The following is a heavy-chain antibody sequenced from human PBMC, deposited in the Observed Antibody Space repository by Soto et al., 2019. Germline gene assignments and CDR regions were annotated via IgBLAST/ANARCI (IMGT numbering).Heavy chain of an antibody. D-gene: IGHD5-18*01. CDR2: ISSSGAST. V-gene: IGHV3-23*01. CDR1: GFTFSTNA. CDR3: AKELTNSYGYPYFDY. Sequence: GGSLRLSCAASGFTFSTNAMSWVRQAPGKGLEWVSGISSSGASTYYADSVKGRFTISRDNSKNTLFLQMNSPRAEDTAVYYCAKELTNSYGYPYFDYWGQGALVTVSS. J-gene: IGHJ4*02.